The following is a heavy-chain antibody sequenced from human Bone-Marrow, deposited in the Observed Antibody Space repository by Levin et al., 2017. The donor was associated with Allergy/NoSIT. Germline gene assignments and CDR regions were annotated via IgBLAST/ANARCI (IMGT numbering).Heavy chain of an antibody. CDR3: AKSRGYSYGDPFDS. CDR1: GFTFSSYA. CDR2: ISGSGGST. V-gene: IGHV3-23*01. Sequence: QTGGSLRLSCAASGFTFSSYAMSWVRQAPGKGLEWVSTISGSGGSTYYGDSVEGRFTISRDNSKNTLYLQMNSLRAEDTAVYYCAKSRGYSYGDPFDSWGQGTLVTVSS. D-gene: IGHD5-18*01. J-gene: IGHJ4*02.